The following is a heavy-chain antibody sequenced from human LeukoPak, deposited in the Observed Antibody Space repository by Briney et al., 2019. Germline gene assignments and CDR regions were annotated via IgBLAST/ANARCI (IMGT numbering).Heavy chain of an antibody. J-gene: IGHJ6*03. D-gene: IGHD2-15*01. CDR3: ARDVSPNCSGGSCYYNYMDV. CDR1: GFTFSTYS. V-gene: IGHV3-21*01. Sequence: GGSLRLSCAASGFTFSTYSINWVRQAPGKGLEWVPSISSSGSYIYYADSVKGRFTISRDNAKNSLYLQMNSLRAEDTAVYYCARDVSPNCSGGSCYYNYMDVWGKGTTVTVSS. CDR2: ISSSGSYI.